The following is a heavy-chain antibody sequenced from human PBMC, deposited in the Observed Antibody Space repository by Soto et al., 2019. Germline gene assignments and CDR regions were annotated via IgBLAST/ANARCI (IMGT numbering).Heavy chain of an antibody. CDR3: ARRSTLLWLQESTWFFDI. CDR1: GGSMNSNY. Sequence: QVQLLESGPGLVKPSETLSLTCSVSGGSMNSNYWSWIRQAPGKGLEWIGYIFYTGTTTYNPSLKCRVTMSVDTSRNQFSLKLRAVTAADTAVYYCARRSTLLWLQESTWFFDIWGRGTLVTVSS. J-gene: IGHJ2*01. CDR2: IFYTGTT. V-gene: IGHV4-59*12. D-gene: IGHD3-10*01.